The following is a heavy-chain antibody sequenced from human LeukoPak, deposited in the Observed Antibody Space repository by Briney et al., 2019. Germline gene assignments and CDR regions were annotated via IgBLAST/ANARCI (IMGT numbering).Heavy chain of an antibody. D-gene: IGHD3-9*01. V-gene: IGHV4-34*01. Sequence: PSETLSLTCAVYGGSFSGYYWSWIRQPPGKGLEWIGEINHSGSTNYNPSLKSRVTISVDTSKNQFSLKLSSVTAADTAVYYCARGRDYDISTGCYTGFFRFDYWGQGTLVTVSS. CDR2: INHSGST. J-gene: IGHJ4*02. CDR3: ARGRDYDISTGCYTGFFRFDY. CDR1: GGSFSGYY.